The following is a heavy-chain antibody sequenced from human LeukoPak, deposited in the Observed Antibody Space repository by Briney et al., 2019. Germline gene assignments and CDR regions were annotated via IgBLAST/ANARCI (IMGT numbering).Heavy chain of an antibody. Sequence: GGSLRLSCAGSGFTFSGYWMHWVRQAPGKGLVWVSRIETDGSSTTYADSVKGRFTISRDNAKNTLYLQMNSLRAEDTAVYYCARSSDYGGNWFGPWGQGTLVTVSS. CDR2: IETDGSST. CDR1: GFTFSGYW. D-gene: IGHD4-23*01. V-gene: IGHV3-74*01. CDR3: ARSSDYGGNWFGP. J-gene: IGHJ5*02.